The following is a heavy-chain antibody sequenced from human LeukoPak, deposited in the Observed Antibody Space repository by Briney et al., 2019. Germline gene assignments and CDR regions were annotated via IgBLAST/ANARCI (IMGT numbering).Heavy chain of an antibody. J-gene: IGHJ5*02. V-gene: IGHV4-34*01. Sequence: ETLSLTCAVYGGSFSGYYWSWIRQPPGKGLEWIGEINHSGSTNYNPSLKSRVTISVDTSKNQFSLKLSSVTAADTAVYYCARHAGYNWNYPHWFDPWGQGTLVTVSS. CDR3: ARHAGYNWNYPHWFDP. D-gene: IGHD1-7*01. CDR1: GGSFSGYY. CDR2: INHSGST.